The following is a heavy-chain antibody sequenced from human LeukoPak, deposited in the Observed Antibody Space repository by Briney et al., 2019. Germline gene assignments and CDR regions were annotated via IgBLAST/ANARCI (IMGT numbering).Heavy chain of an antibody. Sequence: GGSLRLSCAASGFTFSSYSMNWVRQAPGKGLEWVSYISSSSSTIYYADSVKGRFTISRDNAKNSLYLQMNSLRAEDTAVYYCARRGVVTLGYWGQGTLVTVSS. CDR2: ISSSSSTI. CDR1: GFTFSSYS. J-gene: IGHJ4*02. V-gene: IGHV3-48*04. CDR3: ARRGVVTLGY. D-gene: IGHD4-23*01.